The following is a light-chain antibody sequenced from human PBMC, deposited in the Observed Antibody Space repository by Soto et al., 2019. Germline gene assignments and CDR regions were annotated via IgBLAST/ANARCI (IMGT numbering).Light chain of an antibody. Sequence: DIQMTQSPSSLSASVVDRVTITCLASQTTNNYLNWYQLKPGKAPKLLIYAASTLQTGVPSRFTGSGSGTDFTLTIISLQPEDYAVYYCQQTYNSPLTFGQGTKVDIK. CDR2: AAS. CDR3: QQTYNSPLT. J-gene: IGKJ1*01. CDR1: QTTNNY. V-gene: IGKV1-39*01.